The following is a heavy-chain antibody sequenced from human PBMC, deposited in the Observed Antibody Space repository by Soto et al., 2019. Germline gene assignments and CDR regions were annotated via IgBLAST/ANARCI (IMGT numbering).Heavy chain of an antibody. CDR2: IYYSGST. CDR3: ARVGNYGSGSYNWFDP. CDR1: GGSISSYY. V-gene: IGHV4-59*01. Sequence: PSETLSLTCTVSGGSISSYYWSWVRQPPGKGLEWIGYIYYSGSTNYNPSLKSRVTISVDTSKNQFSLKLSSVTAADTAVYYCARVGNYGSGSYNWFDPWGQGTLVTVSS. J-gene: IGHJ5*02. D-gene: IGHD3-10*01.